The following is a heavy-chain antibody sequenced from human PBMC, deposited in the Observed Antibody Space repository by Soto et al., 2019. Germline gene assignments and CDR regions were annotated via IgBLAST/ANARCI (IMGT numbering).Heavy chain of an antibody. CDR1: GGSITSRYYY. CDR2: IYSSGDT. J-gene: IGHJ4*02. V-gene: IGHV4-39*01. CDR3: ARPPEDY. Sequence: SETLSLTXTVSGGSITSRYYYWGWIRQPPGKGLEWIGNIYSSGDTSYNPSLKSRVTISVDTSKNQFSLKLTSVTAADTAVYYCARPPEDYWGQGTLVTVSS.